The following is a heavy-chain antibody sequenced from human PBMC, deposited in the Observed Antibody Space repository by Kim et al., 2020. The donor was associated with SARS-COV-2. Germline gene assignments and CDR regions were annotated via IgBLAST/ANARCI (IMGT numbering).Heavy chain of an antibody. Sequence: GGSLRLSCAASGFTFSSYAMSWVRQAPGKGLEWVSVIYSGGSSTYYADSVKGRFTISRDNSKNTLYLQMNSLRAEDTAVYYCAKRKTGGGGRWYFDLWGRGTLVTVSS. V-gene: IGHV3-23*03. CDR2: IYSGGSST. CDR1: GFTFSSYA. D-gene: IGHD2-8*02. CDR3: AKRKTGGGGRWYFDL. J-gene: IGHJ2*01.